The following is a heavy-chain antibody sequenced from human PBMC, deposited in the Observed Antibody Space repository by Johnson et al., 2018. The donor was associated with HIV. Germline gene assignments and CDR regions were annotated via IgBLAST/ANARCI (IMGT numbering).Heavy chain of an antibody. V-gene: IGHV3-20*04. D-gene: IGHD3-16*01. Sequence: VQLVESGGGVVRPGGSLRLSCAASGFTFDEFDDYGMSWVRQAPGKGLEWVSGINWNGGSTGYAYSVKGRFTISRDNAKNSLYLQMNRLRAEDTAVYYCARDGQMTLGDDAFDIWGQGTMVTVSS. J-gene: IGHJ3*02. CDR3: ARDGQMTLGDDAFDI. CDR1: GFTFDEFDDYG. CDR2: INWNGGST.